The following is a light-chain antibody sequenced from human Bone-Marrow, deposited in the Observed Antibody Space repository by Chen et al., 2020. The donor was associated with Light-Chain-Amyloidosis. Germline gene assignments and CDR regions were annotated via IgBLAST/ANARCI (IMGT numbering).Light chain of an antibody. J-gene: IGLJ3*02. V-gene: IGLV2-14*03. CDR2: DVT. Sequence: QSALTQPAPVSGSPGQSITISCTGSRSDVGGYNFLSWYQQLPGKAPKLLIYDVTNRPSGVSYRFSGSKSGNTASLTVSGLQAEDEADYYCSSYTVSSTWVFGGGTKLTVL. CDR3: SSYTVSSTWV. CDR1: RSDVGGYNF.